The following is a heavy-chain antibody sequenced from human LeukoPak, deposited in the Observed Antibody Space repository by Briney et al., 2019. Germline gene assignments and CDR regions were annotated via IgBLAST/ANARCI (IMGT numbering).Heavy chain of an antibody. CDR3: ARDSRNYYDSSGRYYFDY. CDR2: INHSGST. J-gene: IGHJ4*02. D-gene: IGHD3-22*01. CDR1: GGSPSGYY. Sequence: PSETLSLTCAVYGGSPSGYYWSWIRQPPGKGLEWIGEINHSGSTYYNPSLRSRVTISVDTSKNQFSLKLSSVTAADTAVYYCARDSRNYYDSSGRYYFDYWGQGTLVTVSS. V-gene: IGHV4-34*01.